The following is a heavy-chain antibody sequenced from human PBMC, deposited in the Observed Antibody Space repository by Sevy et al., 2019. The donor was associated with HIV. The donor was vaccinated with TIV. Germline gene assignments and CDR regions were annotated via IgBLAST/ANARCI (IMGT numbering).Heavy chain of an antibody. CDR1: GYTLTKLS. CDR2: FDPQYGET. D-gene: IGHD2-15*01. Sequence: SVKVSCKVSGYTLTKLSIHWVRQAPGKGLEWMGDFDPQYGETIYAQKFQGRLTMTEDTSPDTAFMELSSLTPEDTAVYYCTAVGLRYFSGSSSYQGDWFDPWGQGTLVTVSS. J-gene: IGHJ5*02. CDR3: TAVGLRYFSGSSSYQGDWFDP. V-gene: IGHV1-24*01.